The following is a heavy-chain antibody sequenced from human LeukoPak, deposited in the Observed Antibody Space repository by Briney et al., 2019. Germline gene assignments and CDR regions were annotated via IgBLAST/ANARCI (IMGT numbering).Heavy chain of an antibody. V-gene: IGHV3-30*02. Sequence: PGGSLSLSCTASGFNFNIFGMYWVRQAPGKGLEWVGFIRNDGTHEKYGDSVKGRFTIFRDNSKNTLYLLMNSVRSEDTAVYYCARDPESNGYSDGSFDYWVQGTLVSVSS. CDR3: ARDPESNGYSDGSFDY. J-gene: IGHJ4*02. CDR2: IRNDGTHE. CDR1: GFNFNIFG. D-gene: IGHD3-22*01.